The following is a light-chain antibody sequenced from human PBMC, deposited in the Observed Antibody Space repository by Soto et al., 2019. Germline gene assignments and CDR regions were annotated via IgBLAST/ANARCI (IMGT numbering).Light chain of an antibody. CDR3: QQYNSYSWT. CDR1: QSISNW. Sequence: DIQMTQSPSTLSAAGGDRVTITCRASQSISNWLAWYQQKPGKAPKLLIYKASSLESGVPSRFSGSGSGTEFTLTISSLQPDDFATYYCQQYNSYSWTFGQGTKVEIK. J-gene: IGKJ1*01. CDR2: KAS. V-gene: IGKV1-5*03.